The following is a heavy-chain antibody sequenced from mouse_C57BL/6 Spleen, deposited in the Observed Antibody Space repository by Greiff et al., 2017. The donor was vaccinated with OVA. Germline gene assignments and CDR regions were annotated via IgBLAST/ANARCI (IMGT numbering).Heavy chain of an antibody. J-gene: IGHJ1*03. Sequence: EVKLVESGGGLVQPGGSLSLSCAASGFTFTDYYMSWVRQPPGKALEWLGFIRNKANGYTTEYSASVKGRFTISRDNSQSILYLQMNALRAEDSATYYGARYLDYGSSYWYFDVWGTGTTVTVSS. CDR2: IRNKANGYTT. V-gene: IGHV7-3*01. CDR3: ARYLDYGSSYWYFDV. CDR1: GFTFTDYY. D-gene: IGHD1-1*01.